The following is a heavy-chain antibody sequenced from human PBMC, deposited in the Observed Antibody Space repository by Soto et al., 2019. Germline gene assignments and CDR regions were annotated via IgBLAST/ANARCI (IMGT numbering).Heavy chain of an antibody. J-gene: IGHJ3*02. D-gene: IGHD3-22*01. CDR3: ARDYRDSSGYYYVGAFDI. CDR2: ISGSGGST. CDR1: GFTFSSYA. V-gene: IGHV3-23*01. Sequence: GGSLRLSCAASGFTFSSYAMSWVRQAPGKGLEWVSAISGSGGSTYYADSVKGRFTISRDNAKNSLYLQMNSLRAEDTAVYYCARDYRDSSGYYYVGAFDIWGQGTMVTVSS.